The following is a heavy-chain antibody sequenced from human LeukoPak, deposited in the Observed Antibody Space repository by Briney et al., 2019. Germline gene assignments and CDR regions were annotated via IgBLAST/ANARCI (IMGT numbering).Heavy chain of an antibody. Sequence: PGGSPRLSCAASGFTFSSYSMNWVRQAPGKGLEWVSSISSSSSYIYYADSVKGRSTISRDNAKNSLYLQMNSLRAEDTAVYYCARDWGGGIAARPDYWGQGTLVTVSS. J-gene: IGHJ4*02. V-gene: IGHV3-21*01. CDR3: ARDWGGGIAARPDY. CDR1: GFTFSSYS. D-gene: IGHD6-6*01. CDR2: ISSSSSYI.